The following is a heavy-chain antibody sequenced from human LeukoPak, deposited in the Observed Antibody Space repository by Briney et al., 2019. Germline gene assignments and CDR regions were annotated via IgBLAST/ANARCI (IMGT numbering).Heavy chain of an antibody. Sequence: GGSLRLSCAASGFTFSSYEMNWVRQAPGKGLEWVSYISSSGSTIYYADSVKGRFTISRDNAKNSLYLQMNSLRAEDTAVYYCARDRPYSSSWRYFQHWGQGTQVTVSS. CDR1: GFTFSSYE. J-gene: IGHJ1*01. CDR2: ISSSGSTI. V-gene: IGHV3-48*03. D-gene: IGHD6-6*01. CDR3: ARDRPYSSSWRYFQH.